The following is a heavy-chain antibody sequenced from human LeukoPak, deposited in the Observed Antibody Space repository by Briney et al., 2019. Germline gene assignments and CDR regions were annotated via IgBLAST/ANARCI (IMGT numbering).Heavy chain of an antibody. CDR1: GFTFNNYV. D-gene: IGHD1-26*01. J-gene: IGHJ4*02. CDR2: IDYSGGNT. V-gene: IGHV3-23*01. CDR3: ANLDRRTVGVDY. Sequence: GGSLRLSCAASGFTFNNYVMSWVRQAPGKGLEWVSGIDYSGGNTNYADSVKGRFTISRDNARNTLYLQMNSLRAEDTAVYYCANLDRRTVGVDYWGQGTLVTVSS.